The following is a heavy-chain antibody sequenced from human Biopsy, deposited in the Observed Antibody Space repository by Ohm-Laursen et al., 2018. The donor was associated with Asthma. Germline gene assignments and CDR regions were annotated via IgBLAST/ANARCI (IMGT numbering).Heavy chain of an antibody. CDR1: GFKFDDYT. J-gene: IGHJ4*02. D-gene: IGHD3-22*01. V-gene: IGHV3-9*01. CDR3: AKVRSDWVITESFDY. Sequence: SLRLSCTASGFKFDDYTMHWVRQAPGKGLEWVSGISWNSATIGYADSVEGRFTISRDNAKNSVFLHMDSLRPEDTAFYYCAKVRSDWVITESFDYWGQGVLVTVSS. CDR2: ISWNSATI.